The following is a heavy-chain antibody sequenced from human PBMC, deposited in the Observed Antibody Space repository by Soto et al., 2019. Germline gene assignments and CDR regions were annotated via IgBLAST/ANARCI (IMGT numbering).Heavy chain of an antibody. CDR3: ARDQKDRYDHKSPEYYYFGVDV. Sequence: ASVKVPCKASGYTFTSYYIHWVRQAPGQGLEWMGVINPSGGTSTSAQKFQGRVTMTTDTSTSTASLELSSLRSKDTAVFYCARDQKDRYDHKSPEYYYFGVDVWGQGTTVTVSS. J-gene: IGHJ6*02. CDR2: INPSGGTS. CDR1: GYTFTSYY. D-gene: IGHD3-22*01. V-gene: IGHV1-46*01.